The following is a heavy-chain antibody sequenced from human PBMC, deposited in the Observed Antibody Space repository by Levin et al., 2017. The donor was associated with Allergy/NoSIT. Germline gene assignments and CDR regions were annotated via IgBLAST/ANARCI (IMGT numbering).Heavy chain of an antibody. CDR2: IKSKTDGGTT. CDR1: GFTFSNAW. J-gene: IGHJ4*02. D-gene: IGHD1-26*01. V-gene: IGHV3-15*01. Sequence: GESLKISCAASGFTFSNAWMSWVRQAPGKGLEWVGRIKSKTDGGTTDYAAPVKGRFTISRDDSKNTLYLQMNSLKTEDTAVYYCTTDSGSYLHGGNWGQGTLVTVSS. CDR3: TTDSGSYLHGGN.